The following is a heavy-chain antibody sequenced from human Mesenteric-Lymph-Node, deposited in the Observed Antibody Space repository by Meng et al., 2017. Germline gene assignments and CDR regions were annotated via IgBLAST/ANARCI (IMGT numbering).Heavy chain of an antibody. D-gene: IGHD2-2*01. CDR2: IHFLGST. J-gene: IGHJ5*02. Sequence: QVRPQQWGAGLFKPSETLSLTCTVSGGSLSGYYWSWIRQAPEKGLEFIGDIHFLGSTTYMPSLRSRLTLSRDTSKNQISLTLKSVTAADTATYYCVRRRNGASSLFDVWGPGALVTVSS. V-gene: IGHV4-34*01. CDR1: GGSLSGYY. CDR3: VRRRNGASSLFDV.